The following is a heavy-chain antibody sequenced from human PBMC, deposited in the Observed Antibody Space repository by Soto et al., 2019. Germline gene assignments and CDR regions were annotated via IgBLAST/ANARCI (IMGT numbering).Heavy chain of an antibody. Sequence: EVQLVESGGGLVKPGGSLRLSCAASGFTFSSYSMNWVRQAPGKRLEWVSSISSSSSYIYYADSVKGRFTISRDNAKNSLYLQMNSLRAEDTAVYYCARMLRSSSLFDPWGQGTLVTVSS. CDR3: ARMLRSSSLFDP. D-gene: IGHD6-13*01. CDR1: GFTFSSYS. V-gene: IGHV3-21*01. J-gene: IGHJ5*02. CDR2: ISSSSSYI.